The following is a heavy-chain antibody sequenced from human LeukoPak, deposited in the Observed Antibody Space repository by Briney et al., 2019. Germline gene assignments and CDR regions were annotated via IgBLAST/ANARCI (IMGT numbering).Heavy chain of an antibody. J-gene: IGHJ4*02. CDR1: CGSISTYY. CDR2: IYYTEST. V-gene: IGHV4-59*01. CDR3: ARDAAGETDY. D-gene: IGHD6-19*01. Sequence: SETLSLTCTVSCGSISTYYWTSIRQPPGKGLEWVGNIYYTESTNYNPSLKSRVPLSIDTSKKQCSLGLTSVTAADTAVYYCARDAAGETDYWGQGILVTVAS.